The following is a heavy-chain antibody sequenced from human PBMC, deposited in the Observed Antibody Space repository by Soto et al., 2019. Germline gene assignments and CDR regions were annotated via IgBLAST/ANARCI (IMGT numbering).Heavy chain of an antibody. CDR1: GFIFDDYA. Sequence: SLRLSCAASGFIFDDYAMYWVRQAPGKGLEWVSSISWNSDSLVYADSVKGRFAISRDNAKNSLHLQMNGLRVDDTALYYCANRRWGLVSGGTPNILNWGQGTLVTVSS. J-gene: IGHJ1*01. D-gene: IGHD1-26*01. CDR3: ANRRWGLVSGGTPNILN. CDR2: ISWNSDSL. V-gene: IGHV3-9*01.